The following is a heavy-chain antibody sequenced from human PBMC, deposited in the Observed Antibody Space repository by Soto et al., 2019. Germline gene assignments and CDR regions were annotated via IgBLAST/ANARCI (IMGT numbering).Heavy chain of an antibody. Sequence: SETLSLTCAVYGASLSGYDWSWVRQPPGKGLEWIGEINQSGGTNYNPSLKGRVTISMDTSKNQFSLRLKSVTAADTAIYYCARDPYANAFDIWGRGTMVPVS. CDR2: INQSGGT. V-gene: IGHV4-34*01. CDR3: ARDPYANAFDI. CDR1: GASLSGYD. J-gene: IGHJ3*02. D-gene: IGHD2-8*01.